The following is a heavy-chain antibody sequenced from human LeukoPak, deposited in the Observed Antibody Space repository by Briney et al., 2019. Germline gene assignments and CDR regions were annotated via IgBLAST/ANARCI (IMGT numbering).Heavy chain of an antibody. D-gene: IGHD5-24*01. Sequence: GGSLRLSCAVSGFTFSSYAMSWVRQAPGKGLKWFSGISGSGGSTYNADSVKGRFTISRDNAKNTLYLQMNSLRAADTAVYYCAKDGMSTISYYFDYWGQGTLVTVSS. J-gene: IGHJ4*02. CDR1: GFTFSSYA. V-gene: IGHV3-23*01. CDR2: ISGSGGST. CDR3: AKDGMSTISYYFDY.